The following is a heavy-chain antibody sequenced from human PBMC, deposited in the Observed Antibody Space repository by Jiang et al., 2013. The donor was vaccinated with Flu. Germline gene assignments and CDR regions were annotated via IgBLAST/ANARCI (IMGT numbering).Heavy chain of an antibody. CDR2: IYHSGDT. CDR1: GYSIGSGYY. Sequence: GPGLVKPSETLSLTCDVSGYSIGSGYYWGWIRQPPGKGLEWIGSIYHSGDTYYNPSLKSRVTLSVDTSKNQFSLKLSSVTAADAAVYYCARDPKMYYFDSTAYKSFDYWGQGTLVTVSS. J-gene: IGHJ4*02. D-gene: IGHD3-22*01. V-gene: IGHV4-38-2*02. CDR3: ARDPKMYYFDSTAYKSFDY.